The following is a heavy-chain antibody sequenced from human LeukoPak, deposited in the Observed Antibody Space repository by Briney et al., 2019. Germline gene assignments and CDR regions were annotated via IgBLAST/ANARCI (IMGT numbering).Heavy chain of an antibody. V-gene: IGHV4-59*01. CDR3: ARSVVVAATTAFDI. D-gene: IGHD2-15*01. J-gene: IGHJ3*02. CDR1: GGSISSYY. CDR2: IYYSGST. Sequence: PSETLSLTCTVSGGSISSYYWSWIRQPPGKGLEWIGYIYYSGSTNYNPSLKSRVTISVDTSKNQFSLKLSSVTAADTAVYYCARSVVVAATTAFDIWGQGTMVTVSP.